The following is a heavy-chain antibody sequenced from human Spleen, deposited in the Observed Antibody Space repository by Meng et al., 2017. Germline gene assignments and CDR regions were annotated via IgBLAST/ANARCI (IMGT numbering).Heavy chain of an antibody. Sequence: GGSLRLSCAASGFTFSSYNMHWVRQTPGEGLVWVSRINTDASMTTYADSVKGRFTISRDDAKNTVYLQMNSLRAEDTAVYYCARDADWVIFDHWGQGALVTVSS. V-gene: IGHV3-74*03. CDR2: INTDASMT. D-gene: IGHD3-9*01. J-gene: IGHJ4*02. CDR3: ARDADWVIFDH. CDR1: GFTFSSYN.